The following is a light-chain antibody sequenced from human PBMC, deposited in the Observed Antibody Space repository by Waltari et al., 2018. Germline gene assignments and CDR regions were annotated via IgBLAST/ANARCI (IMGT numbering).Light chain of an antibody. CDR3: QHFHSYPLT. Sequence: DIQLTQSPPFLSASVGDRVTITCRASQGIRSFLAWYQQKPGRAPKLLIYPASTLQSGVPSRFSGSGSGTDFTLTISSLQPEDFATYHCQHFHSYPLTFGGGTKVEIK. CDR2: PAS. CDR1: QGIRSF. J-gene: IGKJ4*01. V-gene: IGKV1-9*01.